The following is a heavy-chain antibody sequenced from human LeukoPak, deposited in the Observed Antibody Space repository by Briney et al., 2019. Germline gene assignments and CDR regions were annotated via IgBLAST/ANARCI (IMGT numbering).Heavy chain of an antibody. CDR1: GYTFTSYH. CDR2: INPNSGGT. V-gene: IGHV1-2*02. Sequence: VASVKVSCKASGYTFTSYHMHWVRQAPGQGLEWMGWINPNSGGTKYAQKFQGRVTMTRDTSISTVYMELSRLRSDDTAVYYCARDSLGGSDWLLSHYYYYYYMDVWGKGTTVTISS. J-gene: IGHJ6*03. D-gene: IGHD3-9*01. CDR3: ARDSLGGSDWLLSHYYYYYYMDV.